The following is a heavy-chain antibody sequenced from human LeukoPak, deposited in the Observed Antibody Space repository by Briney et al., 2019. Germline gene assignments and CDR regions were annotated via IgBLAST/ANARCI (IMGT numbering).Heavy chain of an antibody. CDR2: IDRDGTTT. Sequence: GGSLRLSCAGSGFTFSSYWMQWVRQAPGKGLVWVSRIDRDGTTTSYADSVKGRFTISRDNAKNMLYLQMNSLGAEDTAVYYCGREVPRGGSYYEDYWGQGTLVTVSS. D-gene: IGHD1-26*01. J-gene: IGHJ4*02. CDR1: GFTFSSYW. V-gene: IGHV3-74*01. CDR3: GREVPRGGSYYEDY.